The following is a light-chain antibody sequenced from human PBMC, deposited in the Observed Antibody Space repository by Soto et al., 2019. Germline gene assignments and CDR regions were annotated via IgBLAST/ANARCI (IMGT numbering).Light chain of an antibody. CDR3: QQYNNWPGT. Sequence: EIVLTQSPATLSLSPGASTTLSCRASQSVPGNYLGWYQQKPGQAPRLLMYGGSSRAAGIPDRFSGSGSGTEFTLTISSLQSEDFAVYYCQQYNNWPGTFGQGTKVDIK. J-gene: IGKJ1*01. CDR1: QSVPGN. V-gene: IGKV3D-15*01. CDR2: GGS.